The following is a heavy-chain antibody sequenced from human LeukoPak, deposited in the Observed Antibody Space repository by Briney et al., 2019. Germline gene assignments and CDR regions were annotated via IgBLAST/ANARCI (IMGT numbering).Heavy chain of an antibody. CDR1: GFSLSNYW. Sequence: GGSLRLSCAASGFSLSNYWMTWVRQAPGKGLEWVANIKYDGSDTYYVDSAKGRFTISRDNAKNSLYLQMNILSDEDTAVYYCARGSYGAYDYWGQGNLVTVSS. J-gene: IGHJ4*02. V-gene: IGHV3-7*02. D-gene: IGHD4/OR15-4a*01. CDR2: IKYDGSDT. CDR3: ARGSYGAYDY.